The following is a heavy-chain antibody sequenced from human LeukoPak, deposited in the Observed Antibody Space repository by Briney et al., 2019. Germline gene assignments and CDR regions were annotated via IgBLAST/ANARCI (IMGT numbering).Heavy chain of an antibody. CDR1: GGSISSSSYN. CDR2: VDYSGST. J-gene: IGHJ6*03. CDR3: AREFPIQVVVGATIDYYYNYMDV. Sequence: PSETLSLTCTVSGGSISSSSYNWAWIRQPPGKGLEWIGNVDYSGSTYYNPSLKSRVTISVDTSKNQFSLMVTSVTAADTAVYYCAREFPIQVVVGATIDYYYNYMDVWGKGTTVTISS. D-gene: IGHD2-15*01. V-gene: IGHV4-39*02.